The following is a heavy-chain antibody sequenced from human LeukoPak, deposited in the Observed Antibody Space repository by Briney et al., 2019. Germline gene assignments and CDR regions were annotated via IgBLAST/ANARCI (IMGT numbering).Heavy chain of an antibody. CDR3: ARGPLVSVAVAGNDY. CDR1: GGTFSSYA. CDR2: MNPNSGNT. V-gene: IGHV1-8*02. Sequence: ASVKVSCKASGGTFSSYAINWVRQATGQGLEWMGWMNPNSGNTGYAQKFQGRVTMTRNTSISTAYMELSSLRSEDTAAYYCARGPLVSVAVAGNDYWGQGTLVTVSS. D-gene: IGHD6-19*01. J-gene: IGHJ4*02.